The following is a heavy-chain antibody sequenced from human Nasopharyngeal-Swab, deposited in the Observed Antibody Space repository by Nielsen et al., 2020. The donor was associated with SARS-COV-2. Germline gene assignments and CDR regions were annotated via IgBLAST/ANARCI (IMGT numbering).Heavy chain of an antibody. D-gene: IGHD6-19*01. Sequence: GESLKISCAASGSTFSSYGMHWVRQAPGKGLEWVAVISYDGSNKYYADSVKGRFTISRDNSKNKLYLQMNSLRAEDTAVYYCANSGIAVAGTTYWGQGTLVTVSS. CDR1: GSTFSSYG. V-gene: IGHV3-30*18. CDR2: ISYDGSNK. CDR3: ANSGIAVAGTTY. J-gene: IGHJ4*02.